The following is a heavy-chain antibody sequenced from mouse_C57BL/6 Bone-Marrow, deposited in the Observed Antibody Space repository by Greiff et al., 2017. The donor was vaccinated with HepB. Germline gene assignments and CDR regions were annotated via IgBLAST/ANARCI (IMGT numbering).Heavy chain of an antibody. Sequence: EVQLVESGGGLVQPKGSLKLSCAASGFTFNTYAMHWVRQAPGKGLEWVARIRSKSSNYATYYADSVKDRFTISRDDSQSMLYLQMNNLKTEDTAMYYCVREGGIYSGYRFAYWGQGTLVTVSA. CDR1: GFTFNTYA. CDR2: IRSKSSNYAT. V-gene: IGHV10-3*01. J-gene: IGHJ3*01. D-gene: IGHD2-2*01. CDR3: VREGGIYSGYRFAY.